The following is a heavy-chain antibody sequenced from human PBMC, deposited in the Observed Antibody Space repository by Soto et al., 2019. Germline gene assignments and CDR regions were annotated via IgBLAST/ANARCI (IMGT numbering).Heavy chain of an antibody. CDR3: ARQGGDSSGYYYVGFDY. CDR1: GGSISSSSYY. D-gene: IGHD3-22*01. J-gene: IGHJ4*02. V-gene: IGHV4-39*01. CDR2: IYYSGST. Sequence: SETLSLTCTVSGGSISSSSYYWGWIRQPPGKGLEWIGSIYYSGSTYYNPSLKSRVTISVDTSKNQFSLKLSSVTAADTAVYYCARQGGDSSGYYYVGFDYWGQGTPVTVSS.